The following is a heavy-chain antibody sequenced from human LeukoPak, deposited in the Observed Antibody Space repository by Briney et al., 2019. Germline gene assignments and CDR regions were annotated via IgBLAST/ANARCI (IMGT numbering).Heavy chain of an antibody. V-gene: IGHV3-30*04. CDR2: MSYDGSNK. CDR1: GFTFSSYA. Sequence: GGSLRLSCAASGFTFSSYALHWVRQAPGKGLEWVAVMSYDGSNKYYADSVKGRFTISRDNSKNTLYLQMNSLRAEDTAVYFCASGKYRYGDHSFDPTGQGTLVTVSS. CDR3: ASGKYRYGDHSFDP. D-gene: IGHD5-18*01. J-gene: IGHJ5*02.